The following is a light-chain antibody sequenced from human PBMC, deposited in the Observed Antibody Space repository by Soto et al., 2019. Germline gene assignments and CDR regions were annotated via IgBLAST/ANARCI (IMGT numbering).Light chain of an antibody. CDR2: DAS. J-gene: IGKJ2*01. CDR3: QQRNNSPNT. V-gene: IGKV3-11*01. Sequence: EIVLTQSPGTLSLSPGERATLSCRASQSVSSSYLAWYQQKPGQAPRLLIYDASNRATGVPARFSGSGSGTDFTLTISSLEPEDFAVYYCQQRNNSPNTFGQGTKLEIK. CDR1: QSVSSSY.